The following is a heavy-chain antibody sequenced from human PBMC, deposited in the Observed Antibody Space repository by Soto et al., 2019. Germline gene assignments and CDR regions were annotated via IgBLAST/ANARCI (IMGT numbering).Heavy chain of an antibody. CDR2: IVVGSGNT. Sequence: SVKVSCKASGFTFTSSSVQWVRQARGQRLEWIGWIVVGSGNTNYAQKFQERVTITRDMSTSTAYMELSSLRSEDTAVYYCAAVPRGYSYGHDAFDIWGQGTMVTVSS. CDR3: AAVPRGYSYGHDAFDI. J-gene: IGHJ3*02. D-gene: IGHD5-18*01. CDR1: GFTFTSSS. V-gene: IGHV1-58*01.